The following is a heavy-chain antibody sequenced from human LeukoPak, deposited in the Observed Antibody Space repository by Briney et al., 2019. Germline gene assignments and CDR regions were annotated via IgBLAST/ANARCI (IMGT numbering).Heavy chain of an antibody. CDR1: GYTFTSYY. Sequence: ASVKVSCKASGYTFTSYYMHWVRQAPGQGLEWMGGIIPIFGTANYAQKFQGRVTITADKSTSTAYMELSSLRSEDTAVYYCAREKPDYYDSSGYLDYWGQGTLVTVSS. CDR3: AREKPDYYDSSGYLDY. J-gene: IGHJ4*02. D-gene: IGHD3-22*01. V-gene: IGHV1-69*06. CDR2: IIPIFGTA.